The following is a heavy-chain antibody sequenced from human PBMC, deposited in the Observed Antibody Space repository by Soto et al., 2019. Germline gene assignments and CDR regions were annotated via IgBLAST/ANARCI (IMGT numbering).Heavy chain of an antibody. V-gene: IGHV3-23*01. CDR2: ISGSGGST. Sequence: EVQLLESGGGLVQPGGSLRLSCAASGFTFSNYAVTWVRQAPGKGLEWVSTISGSGGSTYYADSVKGRFTISRDNSKNTLYLQMNSLRPEDTAVYYCAKEQGSSWYEIDYWGQGTLVTVSS. J-gene: IGHJ4*02. CDR3: AKEQGSSWYEIDY. D-gene: IGHD6-13*01. CDR1: GFTFSNYA.